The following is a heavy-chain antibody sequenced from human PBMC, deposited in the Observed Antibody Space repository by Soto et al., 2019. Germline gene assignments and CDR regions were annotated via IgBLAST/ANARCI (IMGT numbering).Heavy chain of an antibody. CDR1: GFTFSSYS. V-gene: IGHV3-21*01. D-gene: IGHD6-6*01. CDR3: ARDWLSIAARPRVFDY. J-gene: IGHJ4*02. CDR2: ISSSSSYI. Sequence: GGSLRLSCAASGFTFSSYSMNWVRQAPGKGLEWVSSISSSSSYIYYADSVKGRFTISRDNAKNSLYLQMNSLRAEDTAVYYCARDWLSIAARPRVFDYWGQGTLVT.